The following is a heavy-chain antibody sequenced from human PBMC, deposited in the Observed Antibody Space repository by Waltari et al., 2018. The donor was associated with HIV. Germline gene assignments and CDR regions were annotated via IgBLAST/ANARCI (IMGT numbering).Heavy chain of an antibody. V-gene: IGHV3-13*01. CDR1: GLPFRKYD. CDR2: IGSAGDT. J-gene: IGHJ6*02. Sequence: VQLVESGGGLVQPGVSLRLSCAATGLPFRKYDMHWVRQTTGKGLEWVSAIGSAGDTYYPASVKGRFIISRENAKNSLYLQMNSLRVEDTAVYYCARGYNWNDVAYYGMDVWGQGTTVTVSS. D-gene: IGHD1-1*01. CDR3: ARGYNWNDVAYYGMDV.